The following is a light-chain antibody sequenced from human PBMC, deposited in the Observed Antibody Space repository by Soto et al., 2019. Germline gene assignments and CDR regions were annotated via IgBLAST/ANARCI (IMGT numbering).Light chain of an antibody. CDR3: SSYAGSNHNWV. CDR1: SSDVGGYNY. Sequence: QSALTQPPSASGSPGQSVTISCTGTSSDVGGYNYVSWYQQHPGKAPKLMIYEVSKRPSGVPDRFSGSKSGNTASLTVSGLQAEDEADYYCSSYAGSNHNWVFGGGT. CDR2: EVS. V-gene: IGLV2-8*01. J-gene: IGLJ3*02.